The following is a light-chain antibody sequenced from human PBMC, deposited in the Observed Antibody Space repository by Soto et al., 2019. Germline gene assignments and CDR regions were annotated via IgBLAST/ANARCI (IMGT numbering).Light chain of an antibody. CDR2: EVS. V-gene: IGLV2-14*01. J-gene: IGLJ1*01. CDR1: SSDVGAYNY. CDR3: SSYTSSSRYV. Sequence: QSALTQPASVSGSPGQSITIACTGTSSDVGAYNYVSWYQQYPGKAPKLMIYEVSNWPSGVSNRFSGSKSGNTASLTISGLQAEDEAKYFCSSYTSSSRYVFGTGTKLTVL.